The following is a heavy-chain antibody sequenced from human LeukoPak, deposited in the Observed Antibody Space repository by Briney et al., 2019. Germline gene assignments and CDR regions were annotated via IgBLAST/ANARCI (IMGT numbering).Heavy chain of an antibody. CDR3: ASIGYGSVDY. CDR2: IYHSEST. Sequence: SGTLSLTCAVSGGSISSSNWGSWVRQPPGKGREWIGEIYHSESTNYNPSLKSRGTISVDKPKNHFSLQLSSVTPADTALYYCASIGYGSVDYWGQGTLVTVPS. CDR1: GGSISSSNW. J-gene: IGHJ4*02. V-gene: IGHV4-4*02. D-gene: IGHD3-10*01.